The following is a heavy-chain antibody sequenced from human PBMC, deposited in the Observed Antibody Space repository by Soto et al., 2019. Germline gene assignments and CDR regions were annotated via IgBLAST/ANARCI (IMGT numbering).Heavy chain of an antibody. CDR3: AKDPEVVVTAPDY. CDR1: GFTFNRYA. D-gene: IGHD2-21*02. CDR2: ISGSGAAT. V-gene: IGHV3-23*01. J-gene: IGHJ4*02. Sequence: GGSLRLSCAASGFTFNRYAMNWVRQAAGKGLEWVSGISGSGAATYYADSVKGRFTISRDNSKNTLYLQMNSLGAGDTAVYYCAKDPEVVVTAPDYWGQGTLVTVSS.